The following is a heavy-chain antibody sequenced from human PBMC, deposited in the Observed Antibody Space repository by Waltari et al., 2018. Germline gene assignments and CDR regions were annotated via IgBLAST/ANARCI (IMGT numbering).Heavy chain of an antibody. CDR1: GGSFSGYY. V-gene: IGHV4-34*01. J-gene: IGHJ3*02. CDR3: ARRWGMATFLRSIEAYAFDI. Sequence: QVQLQQWGAGLLKPSETLSLTCAVYGGSFSGYYWSWIRQPPGKGLGWIGEIHLSGCTNTNPSLKSRVTISVDTSKNQFSLKLSSVTAADTAVYYCARRWGMATFLRSIEAYAFDIWGQGTMVTVSS. D-gene: IGHD3-16*01. CDR2: IHLSGCT.